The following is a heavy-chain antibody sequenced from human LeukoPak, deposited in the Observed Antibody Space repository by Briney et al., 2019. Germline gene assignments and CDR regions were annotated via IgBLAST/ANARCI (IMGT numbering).Heavy chain of an antibody. CDR2: IYTSGST. CDR3: ASGSSSWYGDAFDI. J-gene: IGHJ3*02. CDR1: GGSISSYY. Sequence: SETLSLTCTVSGGSISSYYWSWIRQPAGKGLEWIGRIYTSGSTNYNPSLKSRVTMSVDTSKNQFSLKLSPVTAADTAVYYCASGSSSWYGDAFDIWGQGTMVTVSS. D-gene: IGHD6-13*01. V-gene: IGHV4-4*07.